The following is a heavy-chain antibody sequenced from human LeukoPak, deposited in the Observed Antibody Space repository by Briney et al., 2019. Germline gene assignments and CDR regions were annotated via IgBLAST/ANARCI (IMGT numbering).Heavy chain of an antibody. CDR1: GGSISSGSYY. V-gene: IGHV4-61*09. Sequence: PSETLSLTCTVSGGSISSGSYYWTWIRQPAGKGLEWIGQIYTSGSTNYNPSLKSRVTISLDTSKNQFSLKLSSVTAADTAVYYCAREATVYTYASGYYYYMDVWGKGTTVTVSS. D-gene: IGHD3-10*01. CDR3: AREATVYTYASGYYYYMDV. J-gene: IGHJ6*03. CDR2: IYTSGST.